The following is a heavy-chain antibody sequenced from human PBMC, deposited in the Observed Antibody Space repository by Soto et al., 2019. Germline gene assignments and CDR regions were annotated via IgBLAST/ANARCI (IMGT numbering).Heavy chain of an antibody. CDR2: IIPILGIA. D-gene: IGHD2-15*01. J-gene: IGHJ4*02. V-gene: IGHV1-69*02. Sequence: QVQLVQSGAEVKKPGSSVKVSCKASGGTFSSYTISWVRQAPGQGLEWMGRIIPILGIANYAQKFQGRVTITADKSTSTAYMELSSLRSEDTAVYYCARLGPQRGCCSGGSCSPDYWGQGTLVTVSS. CDR3: ARLGPQRGCCSGGSCSPDY. CDR1: GGTFSSYT.